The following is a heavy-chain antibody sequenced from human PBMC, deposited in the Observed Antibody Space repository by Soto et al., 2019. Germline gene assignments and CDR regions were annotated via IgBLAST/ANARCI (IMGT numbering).Heavy chain of an antibody. V-gene: IGHV3-30-3*01. Sequence: QVQLVESGGGVVQPGRSLRLSCAASGFTFSSYAMHWVRQAPGKGLEWVAVISYDGSNKYYADSVKGRFTISRDNSKNTLYLQMNSLRAEDTAVYYCARDPPYCSGGSCTPYDYWGQGTLVTVSS. J-gene: IGHJ4*02. CDR3: ARDPPYCSGGSCTPYDY. D-gene: IGHD2-15*01. CDR1: GFTFSSYA. CDR2: ISYDGSNK.